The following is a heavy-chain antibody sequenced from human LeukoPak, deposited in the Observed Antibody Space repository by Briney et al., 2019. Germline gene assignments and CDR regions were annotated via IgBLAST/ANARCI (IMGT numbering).Heavy chain of an antibody. V-gene: IGHV1-18*01. CDR2: ISAYNGNT. D-gene: IGHD2-21*02. CDR1: GYTFTSYG. CDR3: ARVVVVTASTPRLGFDY. J-gene: IGHJ4*02. Sequence: ASVKVSCKASGYTFTSYGISWVRQAPGQGLEWMGSISAYNGNTNYAQKLQGRVTMTTDTSTSTAYMELRSLRSDDTAVYYCARVVVVTASTPRLGFDYWGQGTLVTVSS.